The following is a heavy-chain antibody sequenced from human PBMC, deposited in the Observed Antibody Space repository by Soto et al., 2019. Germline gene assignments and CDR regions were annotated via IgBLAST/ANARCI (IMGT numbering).Heavy chain of an antibody. J-gene: IGHJ6*03. Sequence: GGSLRLSCAASGFTFSSFHMNWVRQAPGEGLEWVSSISRNGNYIYYADSVKGRFTISRDNAANSLSLQMNSLRAEDTAVYYCARVFGVSSRPRGYYYYYMDVWGKGTTVAVSS. CDR3: ARVFGVSSRPRGYYYYYMDV. CDR2: ISRNGNYI. D-gene: IGHD3-3*01. CDR1: GFTFSSFH. V-gene: IGHV3-21*01.